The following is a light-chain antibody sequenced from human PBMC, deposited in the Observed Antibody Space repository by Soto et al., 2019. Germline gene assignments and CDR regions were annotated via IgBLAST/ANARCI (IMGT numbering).Light chain of an antibody. V-gene: IGLV1-47*01. Sequence: QSALTQPPSASGTPGQRVTISCSGSSSNIGSNYVYWYQQRPGTAPKLLIYRNNQRPSGVPDRFSGSKSGTSASLAISGLRAEDEADYYCAAWDDSLSGAVFGGGTQLTVL. CDR2: RNN. CDR3: AAWDDSLSGAV. CDR1: SSNIGSNY. J-gene: IGLJ7*01.